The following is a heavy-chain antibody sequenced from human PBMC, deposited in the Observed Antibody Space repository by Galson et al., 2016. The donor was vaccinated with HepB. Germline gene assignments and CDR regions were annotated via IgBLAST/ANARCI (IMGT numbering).Heavy chain of an antibody. CDR1: GFTFSSYG. Sequence: SLRLSCAASGFTFSSYGMHWVRQAPGKGLDWVAVISYDGTDKYYADSVKGRFTISRDNSKNSLYLQMNSLRAEDTAVYYCANTHYDFWSPEFDSGGQGTLVTVSS. CDR2: ISYDGTDK. D-gene: IGHD3-3*01. CDR3: ANTHYDFWSPEFDS. J-gene: IGHJ4*02. V-gene: IGHV3-30*18.